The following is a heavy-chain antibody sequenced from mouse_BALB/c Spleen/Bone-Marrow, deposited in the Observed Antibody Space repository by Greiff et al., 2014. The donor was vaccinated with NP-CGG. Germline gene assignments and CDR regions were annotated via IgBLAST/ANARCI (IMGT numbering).Heavy chain of an antibody. D-gene: IGHD3-2*01. CDR2: IDPANGNT. V-gene: IGHV14-3*02. CDR3: ATTDSSGVFAY. CDR1: GFNIKDTY. J-gene: IGHJ3*01. Sequence: SGAELVKPGASVKLSCTASGFNIKDTYMHWVKQRPEQGLEWIGRIDPANGNTKYDPKFQGKATITADTSSNTAYLQLSSLTSEDTAVYYCATTDSSGVFAYWGQGTLVTVSA.